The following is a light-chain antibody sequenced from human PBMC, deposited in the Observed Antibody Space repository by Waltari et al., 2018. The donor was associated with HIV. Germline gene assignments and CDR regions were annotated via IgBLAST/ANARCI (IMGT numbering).Light chain of an antibody. CDR2: QDT. V-gene: IGLV3-25*03. CDR3: HSAHNSDVI. J-gene: IGLJ2*01. Sequence: SYDLTQTPSVSLPPGQTAKIMCSGDALPKKYVYWYQQKAGQAPVMIIFQDTKRPSDIPALFSASSAGTTVTLTISGIQAEDDADYFCHSAHNSDVIFGGGTKLTVL. CDR1: ALPKKY.